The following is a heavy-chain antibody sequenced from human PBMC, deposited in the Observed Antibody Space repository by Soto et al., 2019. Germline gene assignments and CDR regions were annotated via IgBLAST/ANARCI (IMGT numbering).Heavy chain of an antibody. CDR1: GFTFSSYG. CDR2: ISYDGSNK. Sequence: GSLGLSCAASGFTFSSYGMHWVRQAPGKGLEWVAVISYDGSNKYYADSVKGRFTISRDNSKNTLYLQMNSLRAEDTAVYYCAKDPRYDSSGYYYYYYYYGMDVWGQGTMVTVSS. J-gene: IGHJ6*02. V-gene: IGHV3-30*18. CDR3: AKDPRYDSSGYYYYYYYYGMDV. D-gene: IGHD3-22*01.